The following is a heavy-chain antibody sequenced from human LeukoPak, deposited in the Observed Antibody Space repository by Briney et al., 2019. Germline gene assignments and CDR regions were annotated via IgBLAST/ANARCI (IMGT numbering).Heavy chain of an antibody. J-gene: IGHJ4*02. V-gene: IGHV4-61*09. Sequence: SQTLSLTCTVSGGSISSGSYYWSWIRQPAGKGLEWIGYIYYSGSTNYNPSLKSRVTISVDTSKNQFSLKLSSVTAADTAVYYCARRYYYDSSGYALDYWGQGTLVTVSS. D-gene: IGHD3-22*01. CDR1: GGSISSGSYY. CDR3: ARRYYYDSSGYALDY. CDR2: IYYSGST.